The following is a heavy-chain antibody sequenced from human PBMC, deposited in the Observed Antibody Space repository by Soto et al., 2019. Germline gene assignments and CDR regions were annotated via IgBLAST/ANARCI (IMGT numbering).Heavy chain of an antibody. CDR2: ISGSGGST. D-gene: IGHD6-19*01. V-gene: IGHV3-23*01. CDR1: GFTFSSYA. Sequence: GGSMRLSCAASGFTFSSYAMSWVRQAPGKGLEWVSAISGSGGSTYYADSVKGRFTISRDNSKNTLYLQMNSLRAEDTAVYYCAKDQPQWLLSRHNLFDPWGQGTLVTVSS. CDR3: AKDQPQWLLSRHNLFDP. J-gene: IGHJ5*02.